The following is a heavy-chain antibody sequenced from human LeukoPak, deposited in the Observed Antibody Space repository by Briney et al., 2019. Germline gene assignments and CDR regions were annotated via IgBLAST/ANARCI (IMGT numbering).Heavy chain of an antibody. CDR1: GGFISSSSYY. CDR3: ARRRYYDSTGYFD. CDR2: IYYSGST. D-gene: IGHD3-22*01. Sequence: SETLSLTCTLSGGFISSSSYYWGWIRQPPGKGLEWIGDIYYSGSTYYSPSLKSRVSISVETSKNQFSLILSSVIAADTALYYCARRRYYDSTGYFDWGQGTQVTVS. V-gene: IGHV4-39*01. J-gene: IGHJ1*01.